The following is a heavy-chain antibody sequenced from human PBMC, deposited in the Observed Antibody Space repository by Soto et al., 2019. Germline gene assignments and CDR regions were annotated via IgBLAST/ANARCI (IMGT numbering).Heavy chain of an antibody. CDR1: GYSFSSYI. CDR3: AREKGLYCNTTTCYYSWFDP. CDR2: INTGNGNT. J-gene: IGHJ5*02. D-gene: IGHD2-2*01. V-gene: IGHV1-3*04. Sequence: GASVKVSCKASGYSFSSYILHWVRQAPGQRLEWMGWINTGNGNTKYSQKLQGRVTITRDTSASTAYMELSSLRSEDTAVYYCAREKGLYCNTTTCYYSWFDPWG.